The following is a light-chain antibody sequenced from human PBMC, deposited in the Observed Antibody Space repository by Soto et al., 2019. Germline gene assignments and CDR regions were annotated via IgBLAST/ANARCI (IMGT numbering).Light chain of an antibody. CDR2: GAS. CDR1: QSVSSNY. CDR3: QHYGSAPPNS. V-gene: IGKV3-20*01. Sequence: EIVLTQSPGTLSLSPGGRATLSCRATQSVSSNYLAWYQQTPGQAPRLLIYGASIRATGVPDRLSGSVSGTDFTLTISKLEPEDFAVYYCQHYGSAPPNSFGQGTKLEIK. J-gene: IGKJ2*01.